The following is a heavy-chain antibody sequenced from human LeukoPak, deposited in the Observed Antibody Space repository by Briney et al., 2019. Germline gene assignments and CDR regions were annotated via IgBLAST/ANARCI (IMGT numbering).Heavy chain of an antibody. D-gene: IGHD4-17*01. J-gene: IGHJ4*02. CDR3: ARALGGGDYAGLIDY. CDR2: IYSGGST. V-gene: IGHV3-66*01. Sequence: SGGSLRLSCAASGFTVSSNYMSWVRQAPGKGLEWVSVIYSGGSTYYADSVKGRFTISRDNSKNTLYLQMNSLRAEDTAVYYCARALGGGDYAGLIDYWGQGTLVTVSS. CDR1: GFTVSSNY.